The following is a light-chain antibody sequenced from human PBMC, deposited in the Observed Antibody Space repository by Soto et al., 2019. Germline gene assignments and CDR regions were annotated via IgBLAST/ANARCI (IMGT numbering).Light chain of an antibody. J-gene: IGKJ2*01. Sequence: IQLTQSPSSLSASVGDRVTITCRASQGISSYLAWYQQKPGKAPKLLIYAASTLQSGVPSRFGGSGSGTDFTLTISSLQPEDFATYCHQQRIPMYTFGQGTKLEIK. CDR3: QQRIPMYT. V-gene: IGKV1-9*01. CDR1: QGISSY. CDR2: AAS.